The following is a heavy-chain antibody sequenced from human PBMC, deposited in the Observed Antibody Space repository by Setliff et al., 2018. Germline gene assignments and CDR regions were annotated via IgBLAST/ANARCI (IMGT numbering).Heavy chain of an antibody. D-gene: IGHD3-10*01. Sequence: SETLSLTCTVSGGSVRSYYWSWIRHSPGKGLEWIGFIFYSGDTKSNPSLKSRVTMPVDTSKNQFSLQLSSVTAADTAVYYCARDRTYYGSGTYTRWFDYWGQGTLVTVSS. CDR1: GGSVRSYY. CDR3: ARDRTYYGSGTYTRWFDY. CDR2: IFYSGDT. V-gene: IGHV4-59*02. J-gene: IGHJ4*02.